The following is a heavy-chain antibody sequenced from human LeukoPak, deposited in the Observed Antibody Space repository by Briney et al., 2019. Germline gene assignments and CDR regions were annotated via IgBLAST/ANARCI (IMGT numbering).Heavy chain of an antibody. CDR2: IRQDGSEK. Sequence: PGGSLRLFCAASGFTFSSYWMSWVRQAPGKGLEWVANIRQDGSEKYYVDSVKGRFTISRDNAKNSLYLQMNSLRAEDTAVYYCARDAYDSSGYYPNYFDYWGQGTLVTVSS. J-gene: IGHJ4*02. V-gene: IGHV3-7*01. D-gene: IGHD3-22*01. CDR3: ARDAYDSSGYYPNYFDY. CDR1: GFTFSSYW.